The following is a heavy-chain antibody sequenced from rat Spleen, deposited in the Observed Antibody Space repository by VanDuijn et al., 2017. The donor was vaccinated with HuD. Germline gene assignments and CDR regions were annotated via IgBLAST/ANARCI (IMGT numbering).Heavy chain of an antibody. CDR2: ISPSGVT. CDR1: GFTFSDYY. Sequence: EVQLVESDGGLVQPGRSLKLSCAASGFTFSDYYMAWVRQAPTKGLEWVTSISPSGVTYYRDSVKGRFTISRDNTKSTLSLQMDSLRSEDTATYYCARRHYSPHSYWGQGVMVTVSS. V-gene: IGHV5-25*01. J-gene: IGHJ2*01. CDR3: ARRHYSPHSY. D-gene: IGHD1-1*01.